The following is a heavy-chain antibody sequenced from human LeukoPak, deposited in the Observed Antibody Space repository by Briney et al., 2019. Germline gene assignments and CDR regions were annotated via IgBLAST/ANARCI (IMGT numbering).Heavy chain of an antibody. CDR2: IIPIFGTA. J-gene: IGHJ4*02. CDR3: ARDGSIVGATTEVGSDFDY. Sequence: ASVKVSCKASGGTFSSYSINWVRQTPGQGLEWMGGIIPIFGTANYAQRFQGRVTMTRDMSTSTVYMELSSLRSEDTAVYYCARDGSIVGATTEVGSDFDYWGQGTLVTVSS. CDR1: GGTFSSYS. V-gene: IGHV1-69*05. D-gene: IGHD1-26*01.